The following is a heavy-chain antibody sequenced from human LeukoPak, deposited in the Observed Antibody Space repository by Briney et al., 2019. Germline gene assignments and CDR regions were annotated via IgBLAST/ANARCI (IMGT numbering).Heavy chain of an antibody. CDR2: INHSRRT. Sequence: ETSETLSLTCAVYGGSFSCYYWSWIRQPPGKGLEWVGEINHSRRTNYNPSLKSRVTISVDTSKNQFSLKLSSVTAADAAVYYCAACSRWAFDIWGQGTMVTVSS. CDR3: AACSRWAFDI. V-gene: IGHV4-34*01. CDR1: GGSFSCYY. D-gene: IGHD4-23*01. J-gene: IGHJ3*02.